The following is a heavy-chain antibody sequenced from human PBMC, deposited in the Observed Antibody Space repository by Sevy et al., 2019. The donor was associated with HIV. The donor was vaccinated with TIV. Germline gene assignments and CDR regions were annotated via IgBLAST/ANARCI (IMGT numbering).Heavy chain of an antibody. CDR3: TRDQWQQVVRPHCDY. CDR2: IRSKAFGGTT. D-gene: IGHD6-13*01. J-gene: IGHJ4*02. Sequence: GGSLRLSCTASGFTFGDYAVSWVRQAPGKGLEWVGFIRSKAFGGTTDFAASVKGRFTISRDDSKSMAYLQMNSLKTEDTAVYYCTRDQWQQVVRPHCDYWGQGTLVTVSS. V-gene: IGHV3-49*04. CDR1: GFTFGDYA.